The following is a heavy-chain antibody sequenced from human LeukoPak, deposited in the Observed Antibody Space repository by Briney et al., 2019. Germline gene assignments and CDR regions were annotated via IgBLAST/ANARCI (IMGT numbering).Heavy chain of an antibody. CDR3: ARLYDILTGQESGDY. Sequence: SVKVSCKASGGTFSSYAISWVRQAPGQGLEWMGRIIPIFGTANYAQKFQGRVTITSDESTSTAYMELSSLRSEDTAVYYCARLYDILTGQESGDYWGQGTLVTVSS. CDR1: GGTFSSYA. CDR2: IIPIFGTA. J-gene: IGHJ4*02. D-gene: IGHD3-9*01. V-gene: IGHV1-69*15.